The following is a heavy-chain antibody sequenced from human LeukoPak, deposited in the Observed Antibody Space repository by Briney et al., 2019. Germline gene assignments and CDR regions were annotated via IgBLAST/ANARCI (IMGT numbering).Heavy chain of an antibody. CDR2: INHSGST. CDR1: GGSFSGYY. Sequence: PSETLSLTCAVYGGSFSGYYWSWIRQPPGKGLEWIGEINHSGSTNYNPSLKSRVTISVDTSKNQFSLKLSSVTAADTAVYYCARVVAEAADYYYYGMDVWGQGTTVTVSS. V-gene: IGHV4-34*01. J-gene: IGHJ6*02. CDR3: ARVVAEAADYYYYGMDV. D-gene: IGHD6-19*01.